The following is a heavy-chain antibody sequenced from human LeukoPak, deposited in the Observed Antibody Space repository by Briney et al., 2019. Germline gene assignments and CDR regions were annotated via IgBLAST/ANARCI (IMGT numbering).Heavy chain of an antibody. D-gene: IGHD3-3*01. J-gene: IGHJ3*02. Sequence: EASVKVSCKASGGTFSSYAISWVRQAPGQGLEWMGGIIPIFGTANYAQKLQGRVTMTTDTSTSTAYMELRSLRSDDTAVYYCARDLSAITIFGVVIKSAFDIWGQGTMVTVSS. V-gene: IGHV1-69*05. CDR1: GGTFSSYA. CDR3: ARDLSAITIFGVVIKSAFDI. CDR2: IIPIFGTA.